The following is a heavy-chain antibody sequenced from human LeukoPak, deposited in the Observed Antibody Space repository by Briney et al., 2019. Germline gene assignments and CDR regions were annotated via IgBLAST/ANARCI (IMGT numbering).Heavy chain of an antibody. CDR2: IYYSGST. CDR1: GGSISSHY. Sequence: SETLSLTCTVSGGSISSHYWSWIRQPPGKGLEWIGYIYYSGSTNYNPSLKSRVTISVDTSKNQFSLKLSSVTAADTTVYYCARMYSGYEDYWGQGTLVTVSS. D-gene: IGHD5-12*01. CDR3: ARMYSGYEDY. J-gene: IGHJ4*02. V-gene: IGHV4-59*08.